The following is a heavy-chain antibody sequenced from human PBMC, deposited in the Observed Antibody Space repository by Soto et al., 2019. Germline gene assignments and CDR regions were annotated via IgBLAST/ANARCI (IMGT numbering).Heavy chain of an antibody. CDR1: GFTFSSYA. V-gene: IGHV3-23*01. Sequence: GGSLRLSCAASGFTFSSYAMSWVRQAPGKGLKWVSAISGSGGSTYYADSVKGRFTISRDNSKNTLYLQMNSLRAEDTAVYYCAKDGSGSWPRQLIDYWGQGTLVTVSS. CDR3: AKDGSGSWPRQLIDY. CDR2: ISGSGGST. D-gene: IGHD3-10*01. J-gene: IGHJ4*02.